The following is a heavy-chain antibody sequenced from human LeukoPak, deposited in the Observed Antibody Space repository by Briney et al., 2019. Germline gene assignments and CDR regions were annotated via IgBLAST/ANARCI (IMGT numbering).Heavy chain of an antibody. D-gene: IGHD6-19*01. J-gene: IGHJ4*02. CDR2: IYSGGST. CDR1: GFTVSSNY. CDR3: ARTPQQWLAPFDY. Sequence: GGSLRLSCAASGFTVSSNYMSWVRQAPGKGLEWVSVIYSGGSTYYADSVKGRFTISRDNSKNTLYLQMNSLRAEDTAVYYCARTPQQWLAPFDYWGQGTLVTVSS. V-gene: IGHV3-66*01.